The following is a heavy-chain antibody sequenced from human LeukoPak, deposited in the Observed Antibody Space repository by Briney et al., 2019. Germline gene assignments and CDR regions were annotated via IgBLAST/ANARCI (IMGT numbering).Heavy chain of an antibody. CDR1: GFTFSSYW. CDR2: IKQDGSEE. D-gene: IGHD3-22*01. CDR3: ARVGYYYDNDY. J-gene: IGHJ4*02. Sequence: GGSLRLSCAASGFTFSSYWMSWVRQAPGKGLEWVANIKQDGSEEYYVDSVKGRFTISRDNARNSLYLQMNSLRAEDTAVYYCARVGYYYDNDYWGQGTLVTVSS. V-gene: IGHV3-7*01.